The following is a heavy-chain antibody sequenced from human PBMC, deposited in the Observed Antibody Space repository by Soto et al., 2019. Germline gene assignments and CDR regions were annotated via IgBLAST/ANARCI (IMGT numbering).Heavy chain of an antibody. J-gene: IGHJ6*02. V-gene: IGHV1-69*13. CDR3: ARDNGSGSYSVASYYYFFYGIDV. Sequence: ASVKVSCKASGGTFSSYAISWVRQAPGQGLEWMGGIIPIFGTANYAQKFQGRVTITADESTSTAYMELSSLRSEDTAVYYCARDNGSGSYSVASYYYFFYGIDVCGHLHTVTVSS. D-gene: IGHD3-10*01. CDR2: IIPIFGTA. CDR1: GGTFSSYA.